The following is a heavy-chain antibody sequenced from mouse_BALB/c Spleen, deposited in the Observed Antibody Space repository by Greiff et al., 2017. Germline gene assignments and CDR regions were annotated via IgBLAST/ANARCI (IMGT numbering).Heavy chain of an antibody. CDR2: ISSGSSTI. J-gene: IGHJ2*01. V-gene: IGHV5-17*02. D-gene: IGHD1-2*01. Sequence: EVQLVESGGGLVQPGGSRKLSCAASGFTFSSFGMHWVRQAPEKGLEWVAYISSGSSTIYYADTVKGRFTISRDNPKNTLFLQMTSLRSEDTAMYYCARSLRPFDYWGQGTTLTVSS. CDR3: ARSLRPFDY. CDR1: GFTFSSFG.